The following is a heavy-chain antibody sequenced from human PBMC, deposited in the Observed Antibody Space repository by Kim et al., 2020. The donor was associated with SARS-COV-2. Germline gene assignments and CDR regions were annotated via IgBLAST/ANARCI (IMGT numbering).Heavy chain of an antibody. Sequence: AECVKGRFTISRDNAKNTLYLEMNNLRVEDTAVYYCARVPHYDSSGYYFDYWGQGTLVSVSP. V-gene: IGHV3-74*01. CDR3: ARVPHYDSSGYYFDY. J-gene: IGHJ4*02. D-gene: IGHD3-22*01.